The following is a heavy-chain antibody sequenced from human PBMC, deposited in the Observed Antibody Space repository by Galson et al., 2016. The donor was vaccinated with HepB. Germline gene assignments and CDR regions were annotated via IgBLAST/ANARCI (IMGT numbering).Heavy chain of an antibody. V-gene: IGHV3-23*01. CDR3: AKTYFFDSSGPYPGYGAFDI. CDR1: GFTFRSYA. D-gene: IGHD3-22*01. CDR2: ISGSGGSS. Sequence: SLRLSCAASGFTFRSYAMSWVRQAPGKGLEWVFSISGSGGSSYSPDSVKGRFTMSRDNSKNTLDLQMNSLRVEDTAVYYCAKTYFFDSSGPYPGYGAFDIWGQGTLVAVS. J-gene: IGHJ3*02.